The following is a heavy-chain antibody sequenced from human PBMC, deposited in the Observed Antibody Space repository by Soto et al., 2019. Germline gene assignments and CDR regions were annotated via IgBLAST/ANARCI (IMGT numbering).Heavy chain of an antibody. CDR3: AREVVTVTTLGWFDS. CDR1: GDTFNNYA. V-gene: IGHV1-69*06. D-gene: IGHD2-21*02. J-gene: IGHJ5*01. Sequence: GXSVKDSCKASGDTFNNYAISWMRQTPGRGLEWLGEIVPIFGTTNYPQEFQGRVTITADTSTGTAYMELSRLISEDTAIYYCAREVVTVTTLGWFDSWGQGTLVTVSS. CDR2: IVPIFGTT.